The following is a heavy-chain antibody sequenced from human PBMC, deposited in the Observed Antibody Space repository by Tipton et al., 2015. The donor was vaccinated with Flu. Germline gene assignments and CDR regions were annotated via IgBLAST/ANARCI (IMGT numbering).Heavy chain of an antibody. D-gene: IGHD2-21*02. CDR3: ARQIGGGDCF. V-gene: IGHV3-7*03. Sequence: SLRLSCAASGFTFSSYWMTWVRQAPGKGLEWVANIKQDGSVKYYVDSVKGRFTISRDNAKNSLYLQMNSLRAEDTAIYYCARQIGGGDCFWGQGTLVTVSS. CDR1: GFTFSSYW. CDR2: IKQDGSVK. J-gene: IGHJ4*02.